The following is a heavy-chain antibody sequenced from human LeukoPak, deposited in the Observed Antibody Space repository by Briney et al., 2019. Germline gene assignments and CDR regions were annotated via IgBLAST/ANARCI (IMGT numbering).Heavy chain of an antibody. CDR1: GFTFSSYG. D-gene: IGHD6-19*01. Sequence: PGGSLRLSCAASGFTFSSYGMHWVRQAPGKGLEWVAFIRYDGSNKYYADSVKGRSTISRDNSKNTLHLQMNSLRAEDTAVYYCAKRAVANYYFDYWGQGTLVTVSS. CDR2: IRYDGSNK. V-gene: IGHV3-30*02. J-gene: IGHJ4*02. CDR3: AKRAVANYYFDY.